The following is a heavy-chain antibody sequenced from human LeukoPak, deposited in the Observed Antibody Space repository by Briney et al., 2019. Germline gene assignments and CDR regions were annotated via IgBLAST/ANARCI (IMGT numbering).Heavy chain of an antibody. CDR3: AKVLGSSGWYVAFDI. V-gene: IGHV3-30*18. CDR2: ISYDGSNK. Sequence: GGSLRLSRAASGFTYSSYGMHWVRQAPGKGLEWVAVISYDGSNKYYADSVKGRFTISRDNSKNTLYLQMNSLRAEGTAVYYCAKVLGSSGWYVAFDIWGQGTMVTVSS. D-gene: IGHD6-19*01. J-gene: IGHJ3*02. CDR1: GFTYSSYG.